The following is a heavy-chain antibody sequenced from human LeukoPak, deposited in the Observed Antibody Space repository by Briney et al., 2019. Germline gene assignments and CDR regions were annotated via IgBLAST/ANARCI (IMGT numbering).Heavy chain of an antibody. D-gene: IGHD3-22*01. CDR2: IWYDGSNK. J-gene: IGHJ4*02. Sequence: GGSLRLSCAASGFTFSSYGMHWVRQAPGKGLEWVAVIWYDGSNKYYADSVKGRFTISRDNAKNSLYLQMNSLRAEDTAVYYCARDYYDSSGYYQSNYWGQGTLVTVSS. CDR1: GFTFSSYG. V-gene: IGHV3-33*01. CDR3: ARDYYDSSGYYQSNY.